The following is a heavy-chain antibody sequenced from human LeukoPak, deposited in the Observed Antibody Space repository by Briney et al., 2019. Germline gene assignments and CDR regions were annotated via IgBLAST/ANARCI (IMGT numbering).Heavy chain of an antibody. CDR3: ATDPHSDFWTGYYWDS. V-gene: IGHV1-69*06. D-gene: IGHD3/OR15-3a*01. J-gene: IGHJ4*02. Sequence: SVKVSCKASGGTVSKYGISWLRQAPGQGLEWMGRIIPIFGPALYAPQFKGRVTITADTSTETAYVEVTSLISEDTAVYFCATDPHSDFWTGYYWDSWGQGTLVTVSS. CDR1: GGTVSKYG. CDR2: IIPIFGPA.